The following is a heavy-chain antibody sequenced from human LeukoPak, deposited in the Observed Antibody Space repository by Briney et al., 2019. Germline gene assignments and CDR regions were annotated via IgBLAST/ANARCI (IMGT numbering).Heavy chain of an antibody. D-gene: IGHD1-26*01. CDR3: VRDGIDRATAFDY. V-gene: IGHV3-7*01. CDR2: IKQDGSEK. CDR1: GFTFSSYW. Sequence: GGSLRLSCAASGFTFSSYWMSWVRQAPGKGLEWVANIKQDGSEKYYVDSVKGRFTISRDNAKNSLYLQMNSLRAEDTAVYYCVRDGIDRATAFDYWGQGTLVTVSS. J-gene: IGHJ4*02.